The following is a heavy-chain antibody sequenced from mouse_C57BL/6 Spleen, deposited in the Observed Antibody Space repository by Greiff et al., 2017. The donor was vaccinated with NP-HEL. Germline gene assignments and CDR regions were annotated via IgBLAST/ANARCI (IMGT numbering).Heavy chain of an antibody. CDR2: ISSGSSTI. CDR1: GFTFSDYG. CDR3: ARDYYGSPFAY. J-gene: IGHJ3*01. D-gene: IGHD1-1*01. Sequence: EVQLVEPGGGLVKPGGSLKLSCAASGFTFSDYGMHWVRQAPEKGLEWVAYISSGSSTIYYADTVKGRFTISRDNAKNTLFLQMTSLRSEDTAMYYCARDYYGSPFAYWGQGTLVTVSA. V-gene: IGHV5-17*01.